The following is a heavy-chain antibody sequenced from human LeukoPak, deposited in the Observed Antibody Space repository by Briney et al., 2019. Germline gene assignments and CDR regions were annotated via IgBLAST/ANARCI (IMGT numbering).Heavy chain of an antibody. CDR2: TYFGGTT. CDR3: ARDSEGDGYNFDT. J-gene: IGHJ5*02. Sequence: GGSLRLSCVASGFAINTNYMNWVRQAPGKELEWVSITYFGGTTYYADSVKGRFTISRDNSKNTLYLQMNSLRADDTAVYYCARDSEGDGYNFDTWGRGTLVTVSS. D-gene: IGHD5-24*01. CDR1: GFAINTNY. V-gene: IGHV3-53*01.